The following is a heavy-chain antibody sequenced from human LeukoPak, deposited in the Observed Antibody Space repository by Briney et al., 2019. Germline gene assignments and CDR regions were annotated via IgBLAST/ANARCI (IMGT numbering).Heavy chain of an antibody. CDR1: GFTFSSYA. CDR3: AKKWIFGVVIKGLVDY. CDR2: ISGSGGST. J-gene: IGHJ4*02. D-gene: IGHD3-3*01. V-gene: IGHV3-23*01. Sequence: SGGSLRLSCAASGFTFSSYAMSWVRQAPGKGLEWVSAISGSGGSTYYADSVKGRFTISRDYSKNTLYLQMNSLRAEDTAIYYCAKKWIFGVVIKGLVDYWGQGTLVTVSS.